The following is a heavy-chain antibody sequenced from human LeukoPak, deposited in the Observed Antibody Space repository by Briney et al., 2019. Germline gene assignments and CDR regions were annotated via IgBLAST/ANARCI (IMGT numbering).Heavy chain of an antibody. J-gene: IGHJ6*02. CDR3: ARVMAVAGTPYFYYYYYGMDV. Sequence: AASVKVSCKASGGTFSSYAISWVRQAPGQGLEWMGGIIPIFGTANYAQKFQGRVTITADESTSTAYMELSSLRSEDTAVYYCARVMAVAGTPYFYYYYYGMDVWGQGTTVTVSS. CDR1: GGTFSSYA. V-gene: IGHV1-69*13. CDR2: IIPIFGTA. D-gene: IGHD6-19*01.